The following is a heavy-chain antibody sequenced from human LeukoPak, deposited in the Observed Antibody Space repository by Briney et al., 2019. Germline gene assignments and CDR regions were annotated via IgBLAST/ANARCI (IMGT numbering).Heavy chain of an antibody. CDR1: GFTFSSYA. CDR3: AKYCSGGSCLFDY. CDR2: ISYDGSNK. Sequence: GGSLRLSCAASGFTFSSYAMHWVRQAPGKGLEWVAVISYDGSNKYYADSVKGRFTISRDNSKNTLYLQMNSLRAEDTAVYYCAKYCSGGSCLFDYWGQGTLVTVSS. V-gene: IGHV3-30*18. D-gene: IGHD2-15*01. J-gene: IGHJ4*02.